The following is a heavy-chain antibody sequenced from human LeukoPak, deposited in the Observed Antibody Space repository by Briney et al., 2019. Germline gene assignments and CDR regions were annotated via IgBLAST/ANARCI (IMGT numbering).Heavy chain of an antibody. CDR3: ARDVAYGDYVGNWFDP. Sequence: SVKVSCKASGGIFSSYAISWVRQAPGQGLEWMGGIIPIFGTANYAQKFQGRITITTDESTSTAYMELSSLRSEDTAVYYCARDVAYGDYVGNWFDPWGQGTLVTVSS. V-gene: IGHV1-69*05. CDR2: IIPIFGTA. J-gene: IGHJ5*02. D-gene: IGHD4-17*01. CDR1: GGIFSSYA.